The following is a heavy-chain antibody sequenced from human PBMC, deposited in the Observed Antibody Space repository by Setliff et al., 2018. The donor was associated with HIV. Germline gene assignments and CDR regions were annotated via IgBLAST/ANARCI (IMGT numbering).Heavy chain of an antibody. CDR2: IWYDGSNK. Sequence: GGSLRLSCAASGFTFRSYTMHWVRQAPGKGLEWVAVIWYDGSNKDHADSVKGRFTISRDNSKNTLYLQMNSLSAEDTAVYYCAKSRSVVVPAATDYWGQGILVTGS. V-gene: IGHV3-33*06. CDR1: GFTFRSYT. D-gene: IGHD2-2*01. CDR3: AKSRSVVVPAATDY. J-gene: IGHJ4*02.